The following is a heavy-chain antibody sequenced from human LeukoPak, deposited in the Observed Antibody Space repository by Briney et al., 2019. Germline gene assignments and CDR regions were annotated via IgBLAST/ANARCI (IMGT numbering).Heavy chain of an antibody. Sequence: GASVKVSCKASGYTFTGYYMHWVRQAPGQGLEWMGWINPNSGGTNYAQKFQGRVTMTRDTSISTAYMELSRLRSDDTAVYYCARDLSSSWYSNYFDYWGQGTLVTVSS. CDR2: INPNSGGT. CDR3: ARDLSSSWYSNYFDY. V-gene: IGHV1-2*02. J-gene: IGHJ4*02. D-gene: IGHD6-13*01. CDR1: GYTFTGYY.